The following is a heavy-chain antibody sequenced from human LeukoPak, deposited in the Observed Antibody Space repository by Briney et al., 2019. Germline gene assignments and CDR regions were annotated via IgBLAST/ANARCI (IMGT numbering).Heavy chain of an antibody. D-gene: IGHD4-17*01. Sequence: PSETLSLTCAVSGGSLSSGGSSRSWLRQPPGRGREWIGYIYHSGSTYYNPSLKSRVTISVDRSKNQFSLKLSSVTAADTAVYYCARFRGNDYGAFDYWGQGTLVTVSS. V-gene: IGHV4-30-2*01. CDR1: GGSLSSGGSS. J-gene: IGHJ4*02. CDR3: ARFRGNDYGAFDY. CDR2: IYHSGST.